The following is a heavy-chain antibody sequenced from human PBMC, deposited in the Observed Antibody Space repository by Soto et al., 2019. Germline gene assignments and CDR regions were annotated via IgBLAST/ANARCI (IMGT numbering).Heavy chain of an antibody. CDR2: IDWDDDK. J-gene: IGHJ6*02. CDR1: GFSFSTSEMC. Sequence: GSGPTLVNPTQTLTLTCTFSGFSFSTSEMCVSWIRQPPGKALEWLGRIDWDDDKYYSTSLKTRLTISKDTSKNQVVLTMTNMEPVDTATYYCARMYIAAVGTQTYYYYGMDVWGQGTTVTVSS. CDR3: ARMYIAAVGTQTYYYYGMDV. D-gene: IGHD6-13*01. V-gene: IGHV2-70*11.